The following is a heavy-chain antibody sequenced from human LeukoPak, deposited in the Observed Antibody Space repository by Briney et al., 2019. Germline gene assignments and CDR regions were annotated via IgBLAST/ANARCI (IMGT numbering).Heavy chain of an antibody. V-gene: IGHV3-48*03. CDR3: ARGGSLGY. D-gene: IGHD6-19*01. CDR2: ISSSGSAI. CDR1: GFTFSSYE. J-gene: IGHJ4*02. Sequence: GGSLRLSCAGSGFTFSSYEMNWVRQAPGKGLEWVSKISSSGSAIYYADSVKGRFTISRDNAKSTLYLQMNSLRAEDTAVYYCARGGSLGYRGQGTLVTVST.